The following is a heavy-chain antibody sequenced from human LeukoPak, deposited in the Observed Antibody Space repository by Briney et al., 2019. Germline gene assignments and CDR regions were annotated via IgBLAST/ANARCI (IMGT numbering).Heavy chain of an antibody. CDR2: TYSDGST. D-gene: IGHD3-9*01. Sequence: GGSLRLSCAASGFSVSNNFMSWVRQAPGKGLEWVSVTYSDGSTYDADSVRGRFTISRDKSKNTLYLQMNSLRAEDTAVYYCARDFDGGSTGFDCWGQGTLVTVSS. V-gene: IGHV3-53*01. CDR3: ARDFDGGSTGFDC. CDR1: GFSVSNNF. J-gene: IGHJ4*02.